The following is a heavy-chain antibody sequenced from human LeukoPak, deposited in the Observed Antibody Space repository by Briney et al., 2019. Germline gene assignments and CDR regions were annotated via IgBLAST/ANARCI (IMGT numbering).Heavy chain of an antibody. CDR1: GFIFSNYE. CDR2: IYYSGST. J-gene: IGHJ3*02. CDR3: ARHPGYYDSSGYYVSAFDI. Sequence: PGGSLRLSCAASGFIFSNYEMNWVRQSPGKGLEWIGSIYYSGSTYFNPSLKSRVTMSVDTSKNNFSLKLTSVTAADTAVYYCARHPGYYDSSGYYVSAFDIWGQGTMVTVSS. D-gene: IGHD3-22*01. V-gene: IGHV4-39*01.